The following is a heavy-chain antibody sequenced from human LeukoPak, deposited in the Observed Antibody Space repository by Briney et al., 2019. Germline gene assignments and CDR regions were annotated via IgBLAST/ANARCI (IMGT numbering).Heavy chain of an antibody. V-gene: IGHV3-7*03. Sequence: PGGSLRLSCAASGFTFSSYWMSWVRQAPRKGLEWVANIKQDGSEKYYVDSVKGRFTISRDNAKNSLYLQMNSLRAEDTAVYYCARDPYDYGDFFDYWGQGTLVTVSS. CDR1: GFTFSSYW. J-gene: IGHJ4*02. D-gene: IGHD4-17*01. CDR2: IKQDGSEK. CDR3: ARDPYDYGDFFDY.